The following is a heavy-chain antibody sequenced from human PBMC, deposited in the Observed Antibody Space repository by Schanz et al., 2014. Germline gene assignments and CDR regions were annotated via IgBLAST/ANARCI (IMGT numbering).Heavy chain of an antibody. D-gene: IGHD1-7*01. CDR3: AMGGYQLHH. Sequence: EVQLVESGGGLVQPGRSLRLSCTGSGFPFGDYAVSWFRRAPGKGLEWVSDISDSGDSTHYADSVKGRFTISRDNAKNSLFLQMNSLRVEDTAVYYCAMGGYQLHHWGQGTLVTVSS. J-gene: IGHJ4*02. V-gene: IGHV3-48*03. CDR2: ISDSGDST. CDR1: GFPFGDYA.